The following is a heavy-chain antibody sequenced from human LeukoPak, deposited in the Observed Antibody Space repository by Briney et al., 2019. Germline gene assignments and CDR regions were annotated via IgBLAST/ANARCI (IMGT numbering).Heavy chain of an antibody. CDR1: GYTFTSYD. CDR2: MNPNSGNT. CDR3: ARDHYYDSSGYLNY. V-gene: IGHV1-8*01. J-gene: IGHJ4*02. D-gene: IGHD3-22*01. Sequence: ASVKVSCKASGYTFTSYDINWVRQATGQGLEWMGWMNPNSGNTGYAQKFQGRVTMTRDTSTSTVYMELSSLRSEDTAVYYCARDHYYDSSGYLNYWGQGTLVTVSS.